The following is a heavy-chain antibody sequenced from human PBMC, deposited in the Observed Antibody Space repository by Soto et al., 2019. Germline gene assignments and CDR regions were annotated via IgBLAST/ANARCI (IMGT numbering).Heavy chain of an antibody. Sequence: SETLSLTCAASGGSFSGYYWIWIRQPPGTGLEWIGEINHSGSTNYNPSLKSRVTISVDTSKNQFSLKLTSVTAADTAVYYCARDKITGLFDYWGQGTLVTVSS. J-gene: IGHJ4*02. CDR1: GGSFSGYY. D-gene: IGHD2-8*02. V-gene: IGHV4-34*01. CDR2: INHSGST. CDR3: ARDKITGLFDY.